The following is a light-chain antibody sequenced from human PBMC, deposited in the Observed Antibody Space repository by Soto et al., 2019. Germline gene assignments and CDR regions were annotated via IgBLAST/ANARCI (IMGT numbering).Light chain of an antibody. Sequence: QAVVTQPASVSGFPGQSITISCTGTSSDVGGYNYVSWYQQHPGKAPKLMIYDVSNRPSGVSNRFSGSKSGNTASLTISGLQAEDEADYYCSSYTSSSTVVFGGGTKLTVL. J-gene: IGLJ2*01. V-gene: IGLV2-14*01. CDR1: SSDVGGYNY. CDR3: SSYTSSSTVV. CDR2: DVS.